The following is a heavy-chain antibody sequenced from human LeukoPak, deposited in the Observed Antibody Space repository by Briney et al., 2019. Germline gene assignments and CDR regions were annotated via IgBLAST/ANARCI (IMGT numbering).Heavy chain of an antibody. CDR3: ARHGWHAWYFDL. J-gene: IGHJ2*01. Sequence: KSSETLSLTCVVYGESFSGYSWSWIRQPPGKGLEWIGEINQRRNTNYNPSLKSRVTISIDTSKNQFSLKLSSVTAADTAVYYCARHGWHAWYFDLRGRGTLVTVSS. CDR2: INQRRNT. V-gene: IGHV4-34*01. CDR1: GESFSGYS. D-gene: IGHD6-19*01.